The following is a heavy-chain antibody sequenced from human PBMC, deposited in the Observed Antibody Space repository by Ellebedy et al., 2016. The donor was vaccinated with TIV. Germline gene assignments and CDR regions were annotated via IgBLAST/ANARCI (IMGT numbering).Heavy chain of an antibody. CDR2: IINTGTTT. J-gene: IGHJ6*02. Sequence: GESLKISCVASGFSFSSFAMTWVRQAPGKGLEWVSSIINTGTTTYYADSVKGRFTISRDNAKNSLYLQMNSLRTEDTALYYCARIAAAGIRPGMDVWGQGTTVTVSS. CDR1: GFSFSSFA. V-gene: IGHV3-21*04. D-gene: IGHD6-13*01. CDR3: ARIAAAGIRPGMDV.